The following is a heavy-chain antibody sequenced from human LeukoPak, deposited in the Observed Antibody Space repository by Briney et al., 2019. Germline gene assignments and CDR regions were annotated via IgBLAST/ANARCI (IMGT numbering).Heavy chain of an antibody. CDR1: GYTFTSYD. J-gene: IGHJ3*02. CDR3: ARGSDSSGPDAFDI. CDR2: INPNSGGT. V-gene: IGHV1-2*04. D-gene: IGHD3-22*01. Sequence: ASVKVSCKASGYTFTSYDINWVRQATGQGLEWMGWINPNSGGTNYAQKFQGWVTMTRDTSISTAYMELSRLRSDDTAVYYCARGSDSSGPDAFDIWGQGTMVTVSS.